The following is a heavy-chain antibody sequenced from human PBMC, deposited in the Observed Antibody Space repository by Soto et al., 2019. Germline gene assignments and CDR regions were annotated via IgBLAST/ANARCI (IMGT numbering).Heavy chain of an antibody. CDR2: IYYTGST. V-gene: IGHV4-59*01. Sequence: QVQLQESGPGLVKPSETLPLTCSASGGSISSDYWRWIQQPPGKGLEWIGFIYYTGSTNYNPSPRSRVTISVDTSKNQFSLNLRSVTAADTAVYYCARALRGVVVVAAREMDVWGQGTTVTVSS. CDR3: ARALRGVVVVAAREMDV. CDR1: GGSISSDY. J-gene: IGHJ6*02. D-gene: IGHD2-15*01.